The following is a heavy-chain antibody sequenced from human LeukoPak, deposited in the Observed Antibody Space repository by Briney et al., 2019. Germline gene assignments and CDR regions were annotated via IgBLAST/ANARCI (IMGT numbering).Heavy chain of an antibody. D-gene: IGHD1-26*01. CDR2: INSDGSST. V-gene: IGHV3-74*01. J-gene: IGHJ6*03. CDR3: AREPSSGSYYGGYYYYMDV. Sequence: PGGSLRLSCAASGFTFSSYWMHWVRQAPGKGLVWVSRINSDGSSTSYADSAKGRFTISRDNAKNTLYLQMNSLRAEDTAVYYCAREPSSGSYYGGYYYYMDVWGKGTTVTVSS. CDR1: GFTFSSYW.